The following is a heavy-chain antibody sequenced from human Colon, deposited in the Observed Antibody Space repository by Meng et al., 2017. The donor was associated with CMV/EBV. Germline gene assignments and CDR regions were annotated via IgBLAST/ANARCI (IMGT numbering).Heavy chain of an antibody. J-gene: IGHJ5*02. D-gene: IGHD5-18*01. CDR3: AKIPLGYSLSPLVGLDP. CDR2: IYHSGTT. CDR1: GASRSSDNW. Sequence: QLQVSCPGLATLSGTLSLICSASGASRSSDNWSTWVRQPPGKGLEWIGEIYHSGTTSYNPSLKSRVTISADKSKTQVSLNLSSVTAADTAVYFCAKIPLGYSLSPLVGLDPWGQGTLVTVSS. V-gene: IGHV4-4*02.